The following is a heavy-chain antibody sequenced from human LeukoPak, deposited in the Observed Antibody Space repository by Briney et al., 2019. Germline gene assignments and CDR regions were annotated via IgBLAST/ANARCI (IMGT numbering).Heavy chain of an antibody. CDR1: GGSISSSSYY. V-gene: IGHV4-39*01. CDR2: IYYSGST. J-gene: IGHJ3*02. Sequence: SETLSLTCTVSGGSISSSSYYWGWIRQPPGKGLEWIGSIYYSGSTYYNPSRKSRVTISVDTSKNQFSLKLSSVTAADTAVYYCARLQPYYYDSSGYPGNDAFDIWGQGTMVTVSS. CDR3: ARLQPYYYDSSGYPGNDAFDI. D-gene: IGHD3-22*01.